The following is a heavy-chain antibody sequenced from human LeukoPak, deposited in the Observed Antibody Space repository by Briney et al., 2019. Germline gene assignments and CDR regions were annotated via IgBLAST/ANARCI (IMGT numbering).Heavy chain of an antibody. V-gene: IGHV3-53*01. CDR3: TRVDGGQSI. CDR2: IHRGGTT. CDR1: GFTVSNNY. D-gene: IGHD6-6*01. J-gene: IGHJ4*02. Sequence: GGSLRLSCAASGFTVSNNYMSWVRQAPGQGLEWVSLIHRGGTTYHADSVKGRFTISRDNSKNTLYFQMNSLRAEATAVYYCTRVDGGQSIWGQGTLVTVSS.